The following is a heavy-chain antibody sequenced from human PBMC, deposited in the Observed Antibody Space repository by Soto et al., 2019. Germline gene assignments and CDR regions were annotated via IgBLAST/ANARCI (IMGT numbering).Heavy chain of an antibody. CDR3: AMGAGTVYYYYGMDV. V-gene: IGHV1-3*01. J-gene: IGHJ6*02. D-gene: IGHD1-26*01. Sequence: QRLEWMGWINAGNGNTKYSQKFQGRVTITRDTSASTAYMELSSLRSEDTAVYYCAMGAGTVYYYYGMDVWGQGTTVTVFS. CDR2: INAGNGNT.